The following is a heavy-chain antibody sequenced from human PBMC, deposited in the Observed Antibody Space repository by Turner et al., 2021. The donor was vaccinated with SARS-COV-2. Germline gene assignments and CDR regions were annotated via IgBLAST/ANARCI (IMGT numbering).Heavy chain of an antibody. D-gene: IGHD6-13*01. CDR3: ATIAAAGPDFYYYYGMDV. Sequence: EVQLVESGGGLVKPGGALRFSCAPSGFTLSSYSMNWVRQAPGKGLEWVSSISSSSSYIYYADSVKGRFTISRDNAKNSLYLQLTSLRAEDTAVYYCATIAAAGPDFYYYYGMDVWGQGTTVTVSS. J-gene: IGHJ6*02. CDR2: ISSSSSYI. V-gene: IGHV3-21*01. CDR1: GFTLSSYS.